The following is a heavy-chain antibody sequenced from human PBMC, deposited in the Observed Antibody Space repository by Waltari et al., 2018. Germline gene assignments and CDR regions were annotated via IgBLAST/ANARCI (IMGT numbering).Heavy chain of an antibody. V-gene: IGHV4-38-2*01. D-gene: IGHD6-13*01. CDR1: GYSISSGYY. CDR3: ARRRRIAAAGYTNYYFDY. Sequence: QVQLQESGPGRVKPSETLSLTFAVSGYSISSGYYWGWIRQPPGKGLEWIGSIYHSGSTYYNPSLKSRVTISVDTSKNQFSLKLSSVTAADTAVYYCARRRRIAAAGYTNYYFDYWGQGTLVTVSS. J-gene: IGHJ4*02. CDR2: IYHSGST.